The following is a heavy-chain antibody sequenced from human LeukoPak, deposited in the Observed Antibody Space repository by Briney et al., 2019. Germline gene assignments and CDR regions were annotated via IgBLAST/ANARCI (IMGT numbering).Heavy chain of an antibody. V-gene: IGHV4-34*01. CDR1: GGSFSGYY. Sequence: PSETLSLTCAVYGGSFSGYYWSWIRQPPRKGLEWIGEINHSGSTNYNPSLKSRVTISVDTSKNQFSLQLSSVTAAHTAVYYCARGYYDFWSGYYYYYYMDVWGKGTTVTVSS. D-gene: IGHD3-3*01. CDR2: INHSGST. J-gene: IGHJ6*03. CDR3: ARGYYDFWSGYYYYYYMDV.